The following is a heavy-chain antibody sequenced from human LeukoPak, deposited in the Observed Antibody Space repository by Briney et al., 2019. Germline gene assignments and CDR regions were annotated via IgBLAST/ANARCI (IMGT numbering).Heavy chain of an antibody. CDR1: GYTFTSYD. Sequence: ASVKVSCRASGYTFTSYDINWVRQATGQGLEWMGWMNTNSGNTGHAQKFQGRLTMTRDTSTNTAYMELSSLRSEDTAVYYCARGGDIAVVPAAMVGPWGQGTLVTVSS. V-gene: IGHV1-8*01. CDR3: ARGGDIAVVPAAMVGP. J-gene: IGHJ5*02. CDR2: MNTNSGNT. D-gene: IGHD2-2*01.